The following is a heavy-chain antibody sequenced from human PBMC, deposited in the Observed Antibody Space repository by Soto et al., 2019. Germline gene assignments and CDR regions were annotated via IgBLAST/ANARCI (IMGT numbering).Heavy chain of an antibody. Sequence: PSETLSLTCTVSGGSISSGGYYWSWIRQHPGKGLEWIGYIYYSGSTYCNPSLKSRVTISVDTSKNQFSLKLSSVTAADTAVYYCARELRFLEWPDYYGMDVWGQGTTVTVSS. CDR2: IYYSGST. J-gene: IGHJ6*02. CDR3: ARELRFLEWPDYYGMDV. CDR1: GGSISSGGYY. D-gene: IGHD3-3*01. V-gene: IGHV4-31*03.